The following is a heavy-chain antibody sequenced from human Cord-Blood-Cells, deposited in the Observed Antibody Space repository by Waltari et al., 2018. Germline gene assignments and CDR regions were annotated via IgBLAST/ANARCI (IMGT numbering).Heavy chain of an antibody. V-gene: IGHV1-69*01. CDR1: GGTFSSYA. CDR3: ARARDGYNYNYFDY. J-gene: IGHJ4*02. D-gene: IGHD5-12*01. CDR2: SIPIVGTA. Sequence: QVQLVQSGAEVKKPGSSVKVSCKASGGTFSSYAISWVRQAPGQGLEWLGGSIPIVGTANYAQKFQGRVTITADESTSTAYMELSSLRSEDTAVYYCARARDGYNYNYFDYWGQGTLVTVSS.